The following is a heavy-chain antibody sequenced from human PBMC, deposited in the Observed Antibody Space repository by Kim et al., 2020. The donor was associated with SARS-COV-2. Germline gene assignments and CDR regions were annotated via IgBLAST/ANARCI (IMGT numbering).Heavy chain of an antibody. D-gene: IGHD5-12*01. Sequence: GESLKISCKASGYTFTNYWIGWVRQMPGKGLEWMGIIFPGDSDTRYSPSFQGQVTISADESISTAYLQWSSLKASDSAMYYCARLGGSGYETLEYWGQGTLVTVSS. CDR2: IFPGDSDT. CDR3: ARLGGSGYETLEY. V-gene: IGHV5-51*01. J-gene: IGHJ4*02. CDR1: GYTFTNYW.